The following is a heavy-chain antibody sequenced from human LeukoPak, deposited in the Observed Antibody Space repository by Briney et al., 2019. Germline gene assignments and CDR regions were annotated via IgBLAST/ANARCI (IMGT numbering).Heavy chain of an antibody. Sequence: GEAPETPFHGPGYPFTRYWIGWVRPMPGNGVEGMGIIDCVGSNTRYRSTFECQVTKSADRSISTAYLQWSSLKASDSAMDYWARIKIEQLERLGVGWLDPWGQGTLVSVSS. D-gene: IGHD1-1*01. J-gene: IGHJ5*02. CDR1: GYPFTRYW. V-gene: IGHV5-51*01. CDR3: ARIKIEQLERLGVGWLDP. CDR2: IDCVGSNT.